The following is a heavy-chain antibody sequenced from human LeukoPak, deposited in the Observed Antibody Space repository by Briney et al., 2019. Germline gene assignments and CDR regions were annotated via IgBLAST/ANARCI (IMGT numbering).Heavy chain of an antibody. CDR1: GYTLTELS. D-gene: IGHD5-18*01. CDR2: FDPEDGGT. V-gene: IGHV1-24*01. Sequence: ASVKVSCKVSGYTLTELSMHWVRQAPGKGLEWMGGFDPEDGGTIYAQKFQGRVTMTEDTSTDTAYMELSSLRSEDTAVYYCARGEDAAMVSGGYNWFDPWGQGTLVTVSS. CDR3: ARGEDAAMVSGGYNWFDP. J-gene: IGHJ5*02.